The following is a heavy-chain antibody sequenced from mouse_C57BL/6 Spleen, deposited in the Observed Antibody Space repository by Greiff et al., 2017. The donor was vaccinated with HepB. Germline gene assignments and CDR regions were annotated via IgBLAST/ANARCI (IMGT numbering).Heavy chain of an antibody. Sequence: VQLQQSGPELVKPGASVKISCKASGYAFSSSWMNWVKQRPGKGLEWIGRIYPGDGDTNYNGKFKGKATLTADKSSSTAYMQLSSLTSEDSAVYCCARGEVYYYGSSSWFAYWCQGTLVTVSA. J-gene: IGHJ3*01. D-gene: IGHD1-1*01. CDR3: ARGEVYYYGSSSWFAY. V-gene: IGHV1-82*01. CDR2: IYPGDGDT. CDR1: GYAFSSSW.